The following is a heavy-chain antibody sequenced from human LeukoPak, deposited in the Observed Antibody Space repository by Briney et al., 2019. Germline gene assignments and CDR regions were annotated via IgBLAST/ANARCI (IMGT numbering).Heavy chain of an antibody. Sequence: GGSLRLSCAASGFTFSTYTVNWVRQAPGKGLEWVSPISSSSSYIYYADSVKGRFTISRDNAKNSLYLQTNSLRAEDTAVYYCARAGQEWFGELGFDQWGQGTLVIVSS. CDR1: GFTFSTYT. CDR3: ARAGQEWFGELGFDQ. J-gene: IGHJ4*02. V-gene: IGHV3-21*01. D-gene: IGHD3-10*01. CDR2: ISSSSSYI.